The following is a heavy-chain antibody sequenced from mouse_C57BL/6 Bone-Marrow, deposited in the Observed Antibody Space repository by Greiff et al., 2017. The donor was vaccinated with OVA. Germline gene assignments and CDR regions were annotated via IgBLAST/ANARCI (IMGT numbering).Heavy chain of an antibody. V-gene: IGHV1-19*01. CDR1: GYTFTDYY. D-gene: IGHD1-1*01. CDR2: INPYNGGT. CDR3: AREGATVVPSYWYFDV. Sequence: VQLKQSGPVLVKPGASVKMSCKASGYTFTDYYMNWVKQSHGKSLEWIGVINPYNGGTSYNQKFKGKATLTVDKSSSTAYMELNSLTSEDSAVYYCAREGATVVPSYWYFDVWGTGTTVTVSS. J-gene: IGHJ1*03.